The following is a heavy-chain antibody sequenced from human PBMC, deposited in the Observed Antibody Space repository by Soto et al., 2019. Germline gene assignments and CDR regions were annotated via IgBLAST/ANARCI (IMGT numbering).Heavy chain of an antibody. J-gene: IGHJ3*01. CDR2: ISDDTNRK. CDR1: GFIFTNHA. Sequence: QVQMVESGGGVVQPGRSLRLSCVVSGFIFTNHAMHWVRQAPGKGLEWVAVISDDTNRKYYADSVKGRFTISRDNSKNIMYLQMSSLSDDDTDVYYCARDIYSYGTVGTPDVWGQGTMLIVSS. CDR3: ARDIYSYGTVGTPDV. V-gene: IGHV3-30*04. D-gene: IGHD2-15*01.